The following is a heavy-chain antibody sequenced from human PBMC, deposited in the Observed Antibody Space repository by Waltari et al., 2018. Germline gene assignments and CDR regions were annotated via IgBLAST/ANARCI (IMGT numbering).Heavy chain of an antibody. Sequence: EVQLVQSGAEVKKPGESLRISCQGSGYSFSSYWIGWVRQMPGKGLEWMGIIYPGESDTRYSPSLQGQVTLSADKSIDTAYLQWSSLKASDTAIYYWARHLDYGDSNRGYLDFWGQGTLVTVSS. CDR3: ARHLDYGDSNRGYLDF. CDR2: IYPGESDT. D-gene: IGHD4-17*01. CDR1: GYSFSSYW. J-gene: IGHJ4*02. V-gene: IGHV5-51*01.